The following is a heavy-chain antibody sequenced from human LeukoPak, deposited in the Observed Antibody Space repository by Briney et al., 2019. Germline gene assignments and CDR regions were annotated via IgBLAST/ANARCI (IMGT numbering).Heavy chain of an antibody. V-gene: IGHV3-30*18. CDR3: AKDFRPVAQSGGYAFDI. CDR1: GFTFSNYG. D-gene: IGHD6-19*01. CDR2: ISYDGSNK. J-gene: IGHJ3*02. Sequence: PGGSLRLSCAASGFTFSNYGMSWVRQAPGKGLEWVAVISYDGSNKYYADSVKGRFTISRDISKNTLYLQMNSLRAEDTAVYYCAKDFRPVAQSGGYAFDIWGQGTMVTVSS.